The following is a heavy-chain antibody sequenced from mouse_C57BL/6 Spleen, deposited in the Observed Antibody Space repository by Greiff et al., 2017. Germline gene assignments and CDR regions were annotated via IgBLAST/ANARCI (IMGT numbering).Heavy chain of an antibody. V-gene: IGHV1-80*01. Sequence: VQRVESGAELVKPGASVKISCKASGYAFSSYWMNWVKQRPGKGLEWIGQIYPGDGDTNYNGKFKGKATLTADKSSSTAYMQLSSLTSEDSAVYFCARSTMVSRFAYWGQGTLVTVSA. D-gene: IGHD2-1*01. CDR3: ARSTMVSRFAY. CDR2: IYPGDGDT. J-gene: IGHJ3*01. CDR1: GYAFSSYW.